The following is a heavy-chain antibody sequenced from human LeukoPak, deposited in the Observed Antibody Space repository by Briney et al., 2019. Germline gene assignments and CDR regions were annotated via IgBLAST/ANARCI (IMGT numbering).Heavy chain of an antibody. CDR3: ARVIVVTATPYYFDY. Sequence: GGSLRLSCAASGFTFSNYAMSWVRQAPGRGLEWVSVMSSGGYSEYYSDSVRGRFTISRDNAKNSLYLQMNSLRAEDTAVFYCARVIVVTATPYYFDYWGQGTLVTVSS. J-gene: IGHJ4*02. CDR2: MSSGGYSE. V-gene: IGHV3-23*01. D-gene: IGHD2-21*02. CDR1: GFTFSNYA.